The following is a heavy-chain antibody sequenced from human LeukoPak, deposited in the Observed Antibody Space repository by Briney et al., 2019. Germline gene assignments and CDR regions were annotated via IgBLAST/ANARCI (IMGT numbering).Heavy chain of an antibody. CDR2: ISSSSSYI. Sequence: SGGSLRLSCAASGFTFSSYSMNWVRQAPGKGLEWVSSISSSSSYIYYADSVKGRFTISRDNAKNSLYLQMNSLRAEDTAVYDCAMQTEQDCSSTSCYGGFDYWGQGTLVTVSS. V-gene: IGHV3-21*01. CDR1: GFTFSSYS. CDR3: AMQTEQDCSSTSCYGGFDY. J-gene: IGHJ4*02. D-gene: IGHD2-2*01.